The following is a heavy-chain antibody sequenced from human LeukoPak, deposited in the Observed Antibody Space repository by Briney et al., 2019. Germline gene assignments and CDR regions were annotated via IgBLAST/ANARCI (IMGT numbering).Heavy chain of an antibody. J-gene: IGHJ4*02. V-gene: IGHV3-30-3*01. Sequence: GGSLRLSCAASGFTFSSYAMHWVRQAPGKGLEWVAVISYDGSNKYYADSVKGRFTISRDNSKNTLYLQMNSLRAEDTAVYYCARGSSGIAARPSDYWGQGTLVTVSS. CDR1: GFTFSSYA. D-gene: IGHD6-6*01. CDR3: ARGSSGIAARPSDY. CDR2: ISYDGSNK.